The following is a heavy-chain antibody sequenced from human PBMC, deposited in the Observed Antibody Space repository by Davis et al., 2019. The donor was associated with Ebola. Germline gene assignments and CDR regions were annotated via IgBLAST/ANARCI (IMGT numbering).Heavy chain of an antibody. CDR3: ARQDEDGYCRSTSCYDH. D-gene: IGHD2-2*03. CDR1: GLIFSDSA. J-gene: IGHJ4*02. V-gene: IGHV3-73*01. CDR2: IKSKTNNYAT. Sequence: PGGSLRLSCAASGLIFSDSAIHWVRQASGKGLEWVGRIKSKTNNYATAYAASVKGRFTISRDDSKNTAYLQMNSLRTEDTAVYFCARQDEDGYCRSTSCYDHWGQGTLVTVSS.